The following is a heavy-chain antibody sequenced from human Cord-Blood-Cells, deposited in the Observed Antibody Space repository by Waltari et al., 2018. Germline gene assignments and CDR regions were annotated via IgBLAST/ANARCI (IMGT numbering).Heavy chain of an antibody. V-gene: IGHV3-48*02. D-gene: IGHD6-19*01. CDR2: IISSSSTI. CDR1: GFTFSSYR. J-gene: IGHJ5*02. CDR3: ARVTAVADWFDP. Sequence: EVQLVESGGGLVQPGGSLRLSCAASGFTFSSYRMNWVRQAPGKGLEWVSSIISSSSTIYYADSVKGRFTISRDNAKNSLYLQMNSLRDEDTAVYYCARVTAVADWFDPWGQGTLVTVSS.